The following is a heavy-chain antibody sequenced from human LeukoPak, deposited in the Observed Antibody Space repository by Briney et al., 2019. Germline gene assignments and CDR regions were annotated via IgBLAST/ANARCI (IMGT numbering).Heavy chain of an antibody. CDR2: ISNSGAST. D-gene: IGHD2-2*01. J-gene: IGHJ4*02. Sequence: GGSLRLSCAASGFTFSSYAMTWVRQAPGKGLEWVSAISNSGASTYYADSVKGRFTTSRDNSKNTLYLQMNSLRAEDTAVYYCASGGYQLLAVDYWGQGTLVTVSS. V-gene: IGHV3-23*01. CDR3: ASGGYQLLAVDY. CDR1: GFTFSSYA.